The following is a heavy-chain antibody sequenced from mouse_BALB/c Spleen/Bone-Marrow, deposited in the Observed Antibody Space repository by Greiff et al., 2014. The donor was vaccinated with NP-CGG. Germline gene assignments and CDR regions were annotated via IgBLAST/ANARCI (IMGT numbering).Heavy chain of an antibody. CDR3: AIGGGYYYAMDY. V-gene: IGHV5-6-5*01. CDR2: ISSGGST. CDR1: GFTFSSYA. Sequence: VQLKQSGGGLVKPGGSLKLSCAASGFTFSSYAMSWVRQTPEKRLEWVASISSGGSTYYPDSVKGRFTISRDNARNILYLQMSSLRSEDTAMYYCAIGGGYYYAMDYWGQGTSVTVSS. J-gene: IGHJ4*01.